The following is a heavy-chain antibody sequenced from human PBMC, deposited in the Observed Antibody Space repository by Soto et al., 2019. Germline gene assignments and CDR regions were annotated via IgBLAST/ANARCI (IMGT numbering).Heavy chain of an antibody. Sequence: ASVKVSCKASGYTFTGYYMHWVRQAPGQGLEWMGWINPNSGGTNYAQKFQGWVTMTRDTSISTAYMELSRLRSDDTAVYYCARDLGIGKWLVRGAFDIWGKGTMVTVSS. V-gene: IGHV1-2*04. CDR1: GYTFTGYY. CDR3: ARDLGIGKWLVRGAFDI. J-gene: IGHJ3*02. CDR2: INPNSGGT. D-gene: IGHD6-19*01.